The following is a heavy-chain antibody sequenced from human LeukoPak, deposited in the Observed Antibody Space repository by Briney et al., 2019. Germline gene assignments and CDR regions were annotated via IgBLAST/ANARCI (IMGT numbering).Heavy chain of an antibody. D-gene: IGHD2-2*01. CDR2: INPSGGST. CDR1: GYTFTSYY. Sequence: ASVKVSCKASGYTFTSYYMHWVRQAPGQGLEWMGIINPSGGSTSYAQKFQGRVTMTRDTSTSTVYMELSSLRSEDTAVYYCARDRLVPHNPPPSRVPAAQAVSDAFDIWGQGTMVTVSS. J-gene: IGHJ3*02. CDR3: ARDRLVPHNPPPSRVPAAQAVSDAFDI. V-gene: IGHV1-46*01.